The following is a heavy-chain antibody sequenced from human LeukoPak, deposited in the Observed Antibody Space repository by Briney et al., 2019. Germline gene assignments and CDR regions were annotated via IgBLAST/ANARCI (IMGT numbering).Heavy chain of an antibody. CDR2: ISSSGSTI. D-gene: IGHD2-15*01. J-gene: IGHJ5*02. CDR1: GFTFSSYE. CDR3: ARVKAGDIVDP. V-gene: IGHV3-48*03. Sequence: PGGSLRLSCAASGFTFSSYEMNWVRQAPGKGLEWVSYISSSGSTIYYADSVKGRFTISRDNAKNSLYLQMNSLRAEDTAVYYCARVKAGDIVDPWGQGTLVTVSS.